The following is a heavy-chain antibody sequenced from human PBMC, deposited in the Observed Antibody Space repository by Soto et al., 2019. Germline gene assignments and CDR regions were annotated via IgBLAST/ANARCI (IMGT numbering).Heavy chain of an antibody. CDR1: GFTFSSYA. CDR2: ISGSGGST. J-gene: IGHJ4*02. V-gene: IGHV3-23*01. D-gene: IGHD2-2*01. Sequence: PGGSLRPSCAASGFTFSSYAMSWVRQAPGEGLEWVSAISGSGGSTYYADSVKGRFTISRDNSKNTLYLQMNSLRAEDTAVYYCAKDPIVVPAAPTIFDYWGQGTLVTVSS. CDR3: AKDPIVVPAAPTIFDY.